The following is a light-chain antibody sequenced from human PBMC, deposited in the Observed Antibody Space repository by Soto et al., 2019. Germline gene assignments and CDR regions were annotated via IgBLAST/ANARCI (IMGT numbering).Light chain of an antibody. CDR1: QSISSY. CDR3: QQSYRTPYT. Sequence: DIQITQSPSSMSASVGDRVTITVRASQSISSYLNWYQQNPGKAHKLLICAASSLQSGVQSRLSGSGSGTYFTLNISSLQPEDFATYYCQQSYRTPYTFGQGTKLEIK. V-gene: IGKV1-39*01. J-gene: IGKJ2*01. CDR2: AAS.